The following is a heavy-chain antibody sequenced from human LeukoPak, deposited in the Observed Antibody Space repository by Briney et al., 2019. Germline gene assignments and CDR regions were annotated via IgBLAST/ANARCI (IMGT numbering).Heavy chain of an antibody. CDR1: GFTFSSYA. CDR2: ISYDGSNT. CDR3: ARWGELLVYYYYMDV. V-gene: IGHV3-30-3*01. J-gene: IGHJ6*03. Sequence: PGGSLRLSCAASGFTFSSYAMHWVRQAPGKGLEWVAVISYDGSNTYYADSVKGRFTISRDNSKNTLYLQMNSLRAEDTAVYYCARWGELLVYYYYMDVWGKGTTVTVSS. D-gene: IGHD1-26*01.